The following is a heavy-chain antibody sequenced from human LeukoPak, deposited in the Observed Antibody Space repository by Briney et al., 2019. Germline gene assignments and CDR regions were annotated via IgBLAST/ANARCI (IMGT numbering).Heavy chain of an antibody. CDR2: LYSDGNT. Sequence: GGSLRLSCAASGFTVITNDMTWVRQAPGKGLEWVSVLYSDGNTKYAASVQGRFTISRDNSKNTLYLEMNSLSPDDTAVYYCARGVEPLAANTLAYWGQGTLVTVSS. J-gene: IGHJ4*02. V-gene: IGHV3-53*01. D-gene: IGHD1-14*01. CDR3: ARGVEPLAANTLAY. CDR1: GFTVITND.